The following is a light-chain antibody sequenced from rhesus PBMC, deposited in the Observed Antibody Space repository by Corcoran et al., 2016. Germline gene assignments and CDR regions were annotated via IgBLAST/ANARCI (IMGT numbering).Light chain of an antibody. CDR3: QQYNNAPYN. CDR1: QGISSW. V-gene: IGKV1-21*01. J-gene: IGKJ3*01. Sequence: DIQVTQSPSSLSASVGDRVTITCRVSQGISSWLAWYQQKPGEAPKLLIYKAASLQSGVPSRFSGSGSGTDFTLTISSLQTEDFGTYYCQQYNNAPYNFGPGTKLDIK. CDR2: KAA.